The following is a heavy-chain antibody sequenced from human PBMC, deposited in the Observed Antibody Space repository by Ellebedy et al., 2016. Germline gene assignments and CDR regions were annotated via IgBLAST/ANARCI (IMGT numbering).Heavy chain of an antibody. V-gene: IGHV3-74*01. CDR1: GFTFSSYW. J-gene: IGHJ6*03. CDR2: INSDGSST. D-gene: IGHD5-24*01. Sequence: GGSLRLSXAASGFTFSSYWMHWVRQAPGKGLVWVSRINSDGSSTSYADSVKGRFTISRDNAKNTLYLQMNSLRAEDTAVYYCARQGGVWLYYMDVWGKGTTVTVSS. CDR3: ARQGGVWLYYMDV.